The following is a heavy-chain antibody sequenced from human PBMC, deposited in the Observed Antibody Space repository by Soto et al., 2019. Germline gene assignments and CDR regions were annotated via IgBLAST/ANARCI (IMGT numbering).Heavy chain of an antibody. CDR3: ARHLAGNRDY. CDR1: EGTFSRYT. CDR2: IIPIHGIP. D-gene: IGHD3-3*02. J-gene: IGHJ4*02. Sequence: ASVKVSCEASEGTFSRYTISWVRQAPGQGLEWMGSIIPIHGIPNYAQKFQGRVTMTEDTSTDTAYMELSSLRSEDTAVYYCARHLAGNRDYWGQGTLVTVSS. V-gene: IGHV1-69*02.